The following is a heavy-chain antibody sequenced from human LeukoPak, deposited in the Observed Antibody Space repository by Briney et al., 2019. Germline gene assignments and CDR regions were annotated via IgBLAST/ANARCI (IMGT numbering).Heavy chain of an antibody. D-gene: IGHD1-26*01. Sequence: GGSLRLSCAASGFTFSSYTMNWVRQAPGKGLEWVSYISTSSSTMYYADSVKGRFTISRDNAKNSLYLQMNSLRAEDTAVYYCARDPGYCVGYWGQGTLVTVSS. J-gene: IGHJ4*02. CDR3: ARDPGYCVGY. CDR1: GFTFSSYT. CDR2: ISTSSSTM. V-gene: IGHV3-48*01.